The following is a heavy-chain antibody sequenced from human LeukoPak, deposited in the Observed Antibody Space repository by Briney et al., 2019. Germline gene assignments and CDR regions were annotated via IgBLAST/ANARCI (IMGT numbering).Heavy chain of an antibody. Sequence: ASETLSLTCTVSGGSISSYYWSWIRQPPGKGLEWIGYIYYSGSTNYNPSLKSRVTISVDTSKNQFSLKLSSVTAADTAVYYCARDLGYSYGYQGYFDYWGQGTLVTVSS. J-gene: IGHJ4*02. CDR1: GGSISSYY. CDR2: IYYSGST. CDR3: ARDLGYSYGYQGYFDY. V-gene: IGHV4-59*01. D-gene: IGHD5-18*01.